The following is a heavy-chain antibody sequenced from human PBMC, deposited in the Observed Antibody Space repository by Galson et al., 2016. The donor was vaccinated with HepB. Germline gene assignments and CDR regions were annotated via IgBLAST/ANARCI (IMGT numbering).Heavy chain of an antibody. D-gene: IGHD6-19*01. CDR2: ISYDGSTT. CDR1: GFTFSNYA. CDR3: ARAIAVADPFDY. Sequence: SLRLSCAASGFTFSNYAMHWVRQAPGKGLEWVAVISYDGSTTYYADSVKGRFTTSRDNSKNTLYLQMNSLRAEDTAVYYCARAIAVADPFDYWGQGTLVTVSS. J-gene: IGHJ4*02. V-gene: IGHV3-30-3*01.